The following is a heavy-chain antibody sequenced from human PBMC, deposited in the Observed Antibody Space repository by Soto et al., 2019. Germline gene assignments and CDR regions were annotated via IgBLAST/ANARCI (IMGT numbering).Heavy chain of an antibody. J-gene: IGHJ6*02. D-gene: IGHD6-19*01. Sequence: QVQLVQSGAEVKKPGSSVKVSCKASGSTFSSYHISWVRQAPGQGLEWMRGIIPIFGTANYAQKLQGRVTITADESRSTAYMELSSLRSEDTAVYYCASVRRAVARPYYYGMDVWGQGTTVTLSS. CDR1: GSTFSSYH. CDR2: IIPIFGTA. CDR3: ASVRRAVARPYYYGMDV. V-gene: IGHV1-69*12.